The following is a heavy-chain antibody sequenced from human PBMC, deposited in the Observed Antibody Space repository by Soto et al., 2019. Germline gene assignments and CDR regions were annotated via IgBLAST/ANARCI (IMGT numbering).Heavy chain of an antibody. J-gene: IGHJ6*02. Sequence: ASVNVSCKVSGYTLTELSMHWVRQAPGKGLEWMGGFDPEDGETIYAQKFQGRVTMTEDTSTDTAYMELSSLRSEDTAVYYCATGGFTYSSSSRVPYYYGMDVWGQGTTVTVSS. V-gene: IGHV1-24*01. CDR2: FDPEDGET. CDR3: ATGGFTYSSSSRVPYYYGMDV. CDR1: GYTLTELS. D-gene: IGHD6-6*01.